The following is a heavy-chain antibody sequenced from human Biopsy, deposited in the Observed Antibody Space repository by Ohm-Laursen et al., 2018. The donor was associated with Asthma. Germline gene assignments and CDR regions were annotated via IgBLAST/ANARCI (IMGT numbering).Heavy chain of an antibody. D-gene: IGHD7-27*01. V-gene: IGHV1-69*13. Sequence: ASAKVSRKASGGTFSSYAISWVRQPPGQGLEWMGGIIPIFGTANYAQKFQGRVTITADESTSTAYMELSSLRSEDTAVYYCARSSHINWGGYFDYGGQGTLFTVSS. CDR1: GGTFSSYA. CDR3: ARSSHINWGGYFDY. J-gene: IGHJ4*02. CDR2: IIPIFGTA.